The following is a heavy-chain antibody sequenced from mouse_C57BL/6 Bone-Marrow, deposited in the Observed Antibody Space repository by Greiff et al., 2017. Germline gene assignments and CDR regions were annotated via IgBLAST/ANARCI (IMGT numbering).Heavy chain of an antibody. CDR1: GFTFSDYY. J-gene: IGHJ4*01. D-gene: IGHD5-5*01. V-gene: IGHV5-12*01. Sequence: EVKLVESGGGLVQPGGSLKLSCAASGFTFSDYYMYWVRQTPEKRLEWVAYISNGGGSTYYPDTVKGRFAISRDNAKNTLYLQMSRLKSEDTAMYYCARRDFGLPTMDYWGQGTSVTVSS. CDR2: ISNGGGST. CDR3: ARRDFGLPTMDY.